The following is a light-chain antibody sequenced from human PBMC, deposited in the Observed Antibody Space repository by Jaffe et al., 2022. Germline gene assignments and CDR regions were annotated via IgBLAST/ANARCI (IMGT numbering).Light chain of an antibody. J-gene: IGKJ1*01. CDR1: QSLLYSSNNKNY. Sequence: DIVMTQSPDSLAVSLGERATINCKSSQSLLYSSNNKNYLAWYQQKPGQPPKVIIYWASTRESGVPDRFSGSGSGTDFTLTISSLQAEDVAVYYCQQYYSTPRTFGQGTKVEI. CDR3: QQYYSTPRT. V-gene: IGKV4-1*01. CDR2: WAS.